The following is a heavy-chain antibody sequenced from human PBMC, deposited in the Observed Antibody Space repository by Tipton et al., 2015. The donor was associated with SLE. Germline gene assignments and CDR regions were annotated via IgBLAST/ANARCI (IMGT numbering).Heavy chain of an antibody. CDR1: GDSISSFSYY. D-gene: IGHD2-2*01. V-gene: IGHV4-61*09. J-gene: IGHJ4*02. CDR2: IYTSGST. Sequence: TLSLTCTVSGDSISSFSYYWSWIRQPAGKGLEWIGHIYTSGSTNFKPSLKSRVTLSVDASKDQFSLRLTSVTAADTAVYYCVVCSPSSCSYFDYGGQGRLVTVSS. CDR3: VVCSPSSCSYFDY.